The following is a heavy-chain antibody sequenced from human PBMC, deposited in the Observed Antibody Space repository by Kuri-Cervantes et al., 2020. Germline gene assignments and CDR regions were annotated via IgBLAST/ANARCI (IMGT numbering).Heavy chain of an antibody. J-gene: IGHJ4*02. CDR2: ISGSGGST. CDR1: GFTFSSYA. Sequence: GESLKISCAASGFTFSSYAMSWVRQVPGKGLEWVSAISGSGGSTYYADSVKGRFTISRDNSKNTLYLQMNSLRAEDTAVYYCAKPRGYDILTGYYLMSFDYWGQGTLVTVSS. CDR3: AKPRGYDILTGYYLMSFDY. D-gene: IGHD3-9*01. V-gene: IGHV3-23*01.